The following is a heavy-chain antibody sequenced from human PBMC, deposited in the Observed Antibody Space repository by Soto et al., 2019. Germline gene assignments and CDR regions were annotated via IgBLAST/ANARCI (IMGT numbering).Heavy chain of an antibody. V-gene: IGHV1-8*01. D-gene: IGHD3-3*01. Sequence: ASVKVSCKASGYTFTSYDINWVRQAAGQGLEWMGWMNPNSGNTGYAQKFQGRVTMTRNTSISTAYMELSSLRSEDTAVYYCARAGGYDFWSGYYLNWFDTWGQGTLVTVSS. CDR1: GYTFTSYD. J-gene: IGHJ5*02. CDR2: MNPNSGNT. CDR3: ARAGGYDFWSGYYLNWFDT.